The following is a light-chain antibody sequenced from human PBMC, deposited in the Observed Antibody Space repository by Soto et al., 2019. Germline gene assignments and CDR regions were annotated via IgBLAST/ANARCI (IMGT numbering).Light chain of an antibody. CDR1: SSDVGNYRF. V-gene: IGLV2-14*01. Sequence: QSALTQPASVSGSPGQSITISCTGTSSDVGNYRFVSWYQQHPGKAPKLIIYEVSNRPSGVSNRFSGSKSGNTASLTISGLQAEDEAHYYCSSQTTNSLGIFVGGTKVTAL. CDR2: EVS. CDR3: SSQTTNSLGI. J-gene: IGLJ2*01.